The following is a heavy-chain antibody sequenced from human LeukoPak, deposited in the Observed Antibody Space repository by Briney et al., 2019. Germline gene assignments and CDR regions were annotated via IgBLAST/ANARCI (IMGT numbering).Heavy chain of an antibody. D-gene: IGHD3-10*01. Sequence: KSSETLSLTCAVYGGSFSGYYWSWIRQPPGKGLEWIGYIYYSGSTNYNPSLKSRVTISVDTSKNQFSLKLSSVTAADTAVYYCARDSGAAPVWYFDLWGRGTLVTVSS. CDR1: GGSFSGYY. CDR3: ARDSGAAPVWYFDL. CDR2: IYYSGST. V-gene: IGHV4-59*01. J-gene: IGHJ2*01.